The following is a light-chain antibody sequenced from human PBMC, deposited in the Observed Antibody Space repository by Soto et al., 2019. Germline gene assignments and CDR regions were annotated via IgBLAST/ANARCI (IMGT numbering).Light chain of an antibody. V-gene: IGLV1-40*01. J-gene: IGLJ2*01. CDR3: QSYDSNLSVV. CDR1: SSNIGTGYD. CDR2: GNS. Sequence: QSVLTQPPSVSGAPGQRVTISCTGSSSNIGTGYDVHWYQQLPGTAPKLLIYGNSNRPSGVPDRFSGSKSGTSASLAITGLQAEYEADYYCQSYDSNLSVVFGGGTKLTVL.